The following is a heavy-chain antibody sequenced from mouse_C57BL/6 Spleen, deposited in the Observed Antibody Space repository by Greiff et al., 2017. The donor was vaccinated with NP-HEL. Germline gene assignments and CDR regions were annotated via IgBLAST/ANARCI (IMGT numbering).Heavy chain of an antibody. CDR1: GFTFSSYG. D-gene: IGHD1-1*01. CDR2: ISSGGSYT. J-gene: IGHJ1*03. Sequence: EVQRVESGGDLVKPGGSLKLSCAASGFTFSSYGMSWVRQTPDKRLEWVATISSGGSYTYYPDSVKGRFTISRDNAKNTLYLQMSSLKSEDTAMYYCARHPYYYGSSPWYFDVWGTGTTVTVSS. CDR3: ARHPYYYGSSPWYFDV. V-gene: IGHV5-6*01.